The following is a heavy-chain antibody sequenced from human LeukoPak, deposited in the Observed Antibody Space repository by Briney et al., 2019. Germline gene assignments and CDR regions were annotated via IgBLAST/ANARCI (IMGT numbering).Heavy chain of an antibody. V-gene: IGHV5-51*01. CDR1: GYSFTSYW. D-gene: IGHD2-2*01. CDR2: IYPGDSDT. CDR3: ARRRRLSSTSCYADY. Sequence: GESRKISCKGSGYSFTSYWSGWGRQMPGKGLGWMGIIYPGDSDTRYSPSFQGQVTISADKSISTAYLQWSSLKASDTAMYYRARRRRLSSTSCYADYWGQGTLVTVSS. J-gene: IGHJ4*02.